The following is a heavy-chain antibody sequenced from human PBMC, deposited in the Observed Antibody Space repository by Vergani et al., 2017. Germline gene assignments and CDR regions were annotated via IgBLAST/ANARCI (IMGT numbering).Heavy chain of an antibody. CDR2: INIGGRT. CDR1: SFSVSSHY. CDR3: ARGMTTETTDLDGFDI. V-gene: IGHV3-66*02. D-gene: IGHD4-17*01. J-gene: IGHJ3*02. Sequence: EVQVLESGGGLVQPGGSLRLSCAASSFSVSSHYMTWVRQAPGKGLEWVSTINIGGRTSYADSVKGRLTLTRDDSKNTLHLQMNSLRPEDTAVYYCARGMTTETTDLDGFDIWGQGTMVSVSS.